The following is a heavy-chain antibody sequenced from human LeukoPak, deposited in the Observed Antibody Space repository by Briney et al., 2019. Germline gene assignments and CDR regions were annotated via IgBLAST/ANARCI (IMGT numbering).Heavy chain of an antibody. J-gene: IGHJ4*02. CDR1: GFPFSSYS. CDR3: AKDLGYDYVWGEGNLYDY. D-gene: IGHD3-16*01. CDR2: ISSSSSYI. Sequence: GGSLRLSCAASGFPFSSYSMNWVRQAPGKGLEWVSSISSSSSYIYYADSVKGRFTISRDNAKNSLYLQMNSLRVEDTAVYYCAKDLGYDYVWGEGNLYDYWGQGTLVTVSS. V-gene: IGHV3-21*04.